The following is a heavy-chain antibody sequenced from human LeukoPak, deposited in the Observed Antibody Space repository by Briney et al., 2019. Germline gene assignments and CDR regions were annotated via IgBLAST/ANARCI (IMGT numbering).Heavy chain of an antibody. CDR1: GFTFNHYA. CDR2: ISGSGGSGSST. CDR3: AKSRSSIAAAINY. V-gene: IGHV3-23*01. J-gene: IGHJ4*02. Sequence: SGGSLRLSCAASGFTFNHYAMSWVRQAPGEGLEWVSTISGSGGSGSSTYYADSVKGRFTISRDNSNNTLYLQVNSLRAEDTAVYFCAKSRSSIAAAINYWGQGTLVTVSS. D-gene: IGHD6-13*01.